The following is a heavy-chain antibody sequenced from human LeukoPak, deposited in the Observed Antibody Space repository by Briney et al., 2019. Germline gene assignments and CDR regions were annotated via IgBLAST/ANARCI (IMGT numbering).Heavy chain of an antibody. J-gene: IGHJ4*02. Sequence: GGSLRLSCAASGFTFSSYGMHWVRQAPGKGLEWVAVISYDGSNKYYADSVKGRFTISRDNSKNTLYLQMNSLRAEDTAVYYCARDGRGYSYGYDYWGQGTLVTVSS. CDR2: ISYDGSNK. CDR3: ARDGRGYSYGYDY. V-gene: IGHV3-30*12. CDR1: GFTFSSYG. D-gene: IGHD5-18*01.